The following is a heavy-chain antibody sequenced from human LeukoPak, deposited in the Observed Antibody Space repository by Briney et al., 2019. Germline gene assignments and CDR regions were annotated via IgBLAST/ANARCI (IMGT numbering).Heavy chain of an antibody. J-gene: IGHJ4*02. CDR3: ARDGILGSHDY. Sequence: PGGSLRLSCVASGLTFSNYWMHWVRQTPGKGLVWVSHIDSDGTGTSYADSVKGRFTISRDNAKNTLYLQMNSLRAEDTAVYYCARDGILGSHDYWGQGTLVTVSS. CDR1: GLTFSNYW. CDR2: IDSDGTGT. D-gene: IGHD3-3*02. V-gene: IGHV3-74*01.